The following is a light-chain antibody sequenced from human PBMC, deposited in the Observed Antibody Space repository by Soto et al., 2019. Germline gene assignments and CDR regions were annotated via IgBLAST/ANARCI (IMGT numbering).Light chain of an antibody. CDR3: CSYAGVYV. CDR2: ESS. V-gene: IGLV2-23*01. CDR1: SSDFGSYNI. J-gene: IGLJ1*01. Sequence: QSALTQPASVSGSPGQSITLSCTGTSSDFGSYNIVSWYQQHPGKAPKLMIYESSKLPSGVSNRFSGSKSGNTASLTISGLQAEDEADYYCCSYAGVYVFGTGTKLTVL.